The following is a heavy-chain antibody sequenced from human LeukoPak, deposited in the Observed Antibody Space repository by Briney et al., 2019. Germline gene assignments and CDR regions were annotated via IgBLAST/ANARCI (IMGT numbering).Heavy chain of an antibody. CDR3: ARDSDFSAAAGNAFDI. Sequence: PGGSLRLSCAASGFTFSSYWMSWVRQAPGKGLEWVANIKQDGSEKYYVDSVKGRFTISRDNAKNSLYLQMNSLRAEDTAVYYCARDSDFSAAAGNAFDIWGQGTVVTVSS. CDR2: IKQDGSEK. V-gene: IGHV3-7*03. J-gene: IGHJ3*02. CDR1: GFTFSSYW. D-gene: IGHD6-13*01.